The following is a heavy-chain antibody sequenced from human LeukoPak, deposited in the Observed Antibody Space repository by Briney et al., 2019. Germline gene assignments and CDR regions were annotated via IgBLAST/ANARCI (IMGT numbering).Heavy chain of an antibody. J-gene: IGHJ3*02. CDR2: IYYSGST. CDR3: ARDLTFGELGAFDI. Sequence: PSETLSLTCTVSGGSISSSSYYWGWIRQPPGKVLEWIGSIYYSGSTYYNPSLKSRVTISVDTSKNQFSLKLSSVTAADTAVYYCARDLTFGELGAFDIWGQGTMVTVSS. V-gene: IGHV4-39*07. D-gene: IGHD3-10*01. CDR1: GGSISSSSYY.